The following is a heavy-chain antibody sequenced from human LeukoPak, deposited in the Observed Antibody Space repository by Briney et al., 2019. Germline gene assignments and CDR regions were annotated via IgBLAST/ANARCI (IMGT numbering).Heavy chain of an antibody. Sequence: ASVKVSCKASGYTFTSYGISWVRQAPGQGLEWMGWISAYNGNTNYAQKLQGRVTMTTDTSTSTDYMELRSLRSDDTAVYYCASLDTAMGYYFDYWGQGTLVTVSS. CDR2: ISAYNGNT. D-gene: IGHD5-18*01. CDR3: ASLDTAMGYYFDY. V-gene: IGHV1-18*01. CDR1: GYTFTSYG. J-gene: IGHJ4*02.